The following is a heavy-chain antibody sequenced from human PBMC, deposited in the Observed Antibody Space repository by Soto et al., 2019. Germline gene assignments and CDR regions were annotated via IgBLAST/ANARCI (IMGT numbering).Heavy chain of an antibody. CDR2: MNPNSGNT. D-gene: IGHD3-10*01. CDR1: GYTFTSYD. J-gene: IGHJ3*02. Sequence: QVQLVQSGAEVKKPGASVKVSCKASGYTFTSYDINWVRQATGHGLEWMGWMNPNSGNTGYAQKFQGRVTMTRNTSMSTAYIELSSLRSADTAVYYCGRGMNYYVSGDEALDIWSQWTVVTVSS. V-gene: IGHV1-8*01. CDR3: GRGMNYYVSGDEALDI.